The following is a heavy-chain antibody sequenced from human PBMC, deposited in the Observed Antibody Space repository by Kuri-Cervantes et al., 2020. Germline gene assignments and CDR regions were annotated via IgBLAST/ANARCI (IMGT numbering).Heavy chain of an antibody. J-gene: IGHJ6*02. CDR3: AKSAVFGVVTPYYYYYGMDV. V-gene: IGHV3-30*18. Sequence: SLKISCTASGFTVSSYVMHWVRQAPGKGLEWVAVISYDGSNKYYADSVKGRFTISRGNSKNTLYLQMNSLRAEDTAVYYCAKSAVFGVVTPYYYYYGMDVWGQGTTVTVSS. CDR1: GFTVSSYV. D-gene: IGHD3-3*01. CDR2: ISYDGSNK.